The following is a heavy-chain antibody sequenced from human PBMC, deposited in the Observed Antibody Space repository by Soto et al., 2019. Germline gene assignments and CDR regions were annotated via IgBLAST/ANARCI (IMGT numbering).Heavy chain of an antibody. Sequence: SGPTLVNPTQTLTLTCTFSGFSLSTSGVGVGWIRQPPGKALEWLALIYWDDDKRYSPSLKSRLTITKDTSKNQVVLTMTNMDPVDTATYYCAHSLILKFPTVDPEYYFDYWGQGTLVTVSS. V-gene: IGHV2-5*02. D-gene: IGHD2-21*01. CDR2: IYWDDDK. CDR3: AHSLILKFPTVDPEYYFDY. J-gene: IGHJ4*02. CDR1: GFSLSTSGVG.